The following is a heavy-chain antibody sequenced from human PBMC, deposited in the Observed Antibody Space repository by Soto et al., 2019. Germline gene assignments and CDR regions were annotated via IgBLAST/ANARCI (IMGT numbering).Heavy chain of an antibody. CDR1: GYTFTSYY. Sequence: ASVNVSCKASGYTFTSYYMHWVRQAPGQGHEWMGIINPSGGSTSYAQKFQGRVTMTRDTSTSTVYMELSSLRSEDTAVYYCARDERSSYSSGWYYFDYWGQGTLVTVSS. CDR3: ARDERSSYSSGWYYFDY. J-gene: IGHJ4*02. D-gene: IGHD6-19*01. CDR2: INPSGGST. V-gene: IGHV1-46*01.